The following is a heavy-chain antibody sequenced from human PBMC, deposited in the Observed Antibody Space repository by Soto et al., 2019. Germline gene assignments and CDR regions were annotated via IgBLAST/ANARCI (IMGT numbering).Heavy chain of an antibody. J-gene: IGHJ6*02. CDR2: ISTDGTNT. CDR3: GRNPLIGNTDYGLDV. D-gene: IGHD1-7*01. V-gene: IGHV3-74*01. CDR1: GFSFSSYW. Sequence: PGGSLRLSCAASGFSFSSYWMHWVRQAPGKGLVWVSRISTDGTNTSYAASVKGRFAISRENAKSTLYLQMSSLKAEDTAVYYWGRNPLIGNTDYGLDVWGQGNTVTVSS.